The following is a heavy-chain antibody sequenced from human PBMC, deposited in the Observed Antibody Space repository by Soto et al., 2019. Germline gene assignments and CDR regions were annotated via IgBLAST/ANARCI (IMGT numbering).Heavy chain of an antibody. CDR3: ARGLTGDDYFDY. J-gene: IGHJ4*02. Sequence: QVQLVESGGGVVQPGRSLRLSCAASGFTFSSYGMHWVRQAPGKGLEWVAVIWYDGSNKYYADSVKGRFTISRDKSKNTLYLQMNSLRAEDTAVYCCARGLTGDDYFDYWGQGTLVTVSS. CDR2: IWYDGSNK. D-gene: IGHD7-27*01. V-gene: IGHV3-33*01. CDR1: GFTFSSYG.